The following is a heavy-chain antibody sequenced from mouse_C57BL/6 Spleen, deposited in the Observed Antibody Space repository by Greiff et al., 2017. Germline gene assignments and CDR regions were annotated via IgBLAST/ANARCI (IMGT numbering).Heavy chain of an antibody. Sequence: VQLVESGAELVRPGTSVKVSCKASGYAFTNYLIEWVKQRPGQGLEWIGVINPGSGGTNYNEKFKGKATLTADKASSTAYMQLSSLTSADSAVYFCAREVGSSGYVHAMDYWGQGTSVTVSS. J-gene: IGHJ4*01. D-gene: IGHD3-2*02. CDR1: GYAFTNYL. CDR2: INPGSGGT. V-gene: IGHV1-54*01. CDR3: AREVGSSGYVHAMDY.